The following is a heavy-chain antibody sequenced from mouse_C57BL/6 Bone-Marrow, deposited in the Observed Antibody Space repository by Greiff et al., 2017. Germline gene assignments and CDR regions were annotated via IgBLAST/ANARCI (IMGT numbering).Heavy chain of an antibody. CDR3: ARALDY. CDR2: IDPANGNT. Sequence: VQLKESVAELVRPGASVKLSCTASGFNIKNTYMHWVKQRPEQGLELIGRIDPANGNTKYAPNFRGKATITADTSSNTAYRQLSTLTSDDTAIYYCARALDYWGQGTSVTVSS. J-gene: IGHJ4*01. CDR1: GFNIKNTY. V-gene: IGHV14-3*01.